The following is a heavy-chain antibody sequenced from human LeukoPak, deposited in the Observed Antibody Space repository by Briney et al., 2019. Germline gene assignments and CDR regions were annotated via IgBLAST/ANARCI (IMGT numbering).Heavy chain of an antibody. CDR3: ASGGYSFFY. CDR2: IKQDGSEK. CDR1: GFSFSSYW. V-gene: IGHV3-7*03. J-gene: IGHJ4*02. Sequence: GGSLRLSCAASGFSFSSYWMNWVRQAPGKGLEWVANIKQDGSEKYYVDSVKGRFTISRDNAKNSLYLQMNSLRAEGTAVYYCASGGYSFFYWGQGTLVTVSS. D-gene: IGHD5-18*01.